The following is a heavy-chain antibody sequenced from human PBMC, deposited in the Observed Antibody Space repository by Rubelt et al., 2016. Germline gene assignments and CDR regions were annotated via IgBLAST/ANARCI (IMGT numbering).Heavy chain of an antibody. V-gene: IGHV4-39*07. D-gene: IGHD6-19*01. CDR2: IYYSGST. Sequence: QLQLQESGPGLVKPSETLSLTCTVSGGSISSSSYYWGWIRQPPGKGLEWLGSIYYSGSTYYNPSLKSRVTISVDTSKNQFSVKLGSGTAADTAVYYCARGPGGSGWSNYYYGMDVWGQGTTVTVS. CDR3: ARGPGGSGWSNYYYGMDV. J-gene: IGHJ6*02. CDR1: GGSISSSSYY.